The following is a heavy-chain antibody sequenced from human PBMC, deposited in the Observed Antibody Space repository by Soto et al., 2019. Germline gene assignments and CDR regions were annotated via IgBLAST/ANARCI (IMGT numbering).Heavy chain of an antibody. Sequence: ASVKVSCKTSGYTSTGFHIHWVRQAPGQGLEWMGWINPNGGGRNYAQKFQGWVTMTRDTSISTAYMELSRLKSDDTAVYYCARGSVGPTTDFDYWGQGTLVTVSS. J-gene: IGHJ4*02. CDR2: INPNGGGR. D-gene: IGHD1-26*01. CDR1: GYTSTGFH. V-gene: IGHV1-2*04. CDR3: ARGSVGPTTDFDY.